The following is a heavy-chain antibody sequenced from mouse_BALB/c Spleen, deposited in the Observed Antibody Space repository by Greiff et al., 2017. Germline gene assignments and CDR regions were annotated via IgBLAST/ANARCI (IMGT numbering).Heavy chain of an antibody. D-gene: IGHD1-1*01. CDR2: ISYSGST. Sequence: DVQLQESGPGLVKPSQSLSLTCTVTGYSITSDYAWNWIRQFPGNKLEWMGYISYSGSTSYNPSLKSRISITRDTSKNQFFLQLNSVTTEDTATYYCARSHYGDYAMDYWGQGTSVTVSS. V-gene: IGHV3-2*02. J-gene: IGHJ4*01. CDR3: ARSHYGDYAMDY. CDR1: GYSITSDYA.